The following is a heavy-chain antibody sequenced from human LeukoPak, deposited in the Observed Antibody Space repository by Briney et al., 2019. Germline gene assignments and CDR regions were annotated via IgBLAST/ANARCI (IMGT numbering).Heavy chain of an antibody. CDR1: GVSISSSSYY. J-gene: IGHJ5*02. D-gene: IGHD3-10*01. Sequence: PSETLSLTCTVSGVSISSSSYYWGWIRQPPGKGLEWIGSIYYSGSTYYNPSLKSRVTISVDTSKNQFSLKLSSVTAADTAVYYCARAERDGPMVRGVIWFDPWGQGTLVTVSS. V-gene: IGHV4-39*01. CDR3: ARAERDGPMVRGVIWFDP. CDR2: IYYSGST.